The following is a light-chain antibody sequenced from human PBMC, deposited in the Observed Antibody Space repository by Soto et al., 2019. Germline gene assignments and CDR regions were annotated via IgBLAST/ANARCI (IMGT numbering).Light chain of an antibody. CDR2: AAS. CDR3: QKHNTVPLT. V-gene: IGKV1-27*01. CDR1: HDISNY. J-gene: IGKJ3*01. Sequence: DVQMTQSPSSLSASVGDRVTITCRASHDISNYVAWLQQKPGKAPKLLIYAASTLQPGVPSRFSGGGSGVDFTLTISNLQPEDVATYYCQKHNTVPLTFGPGTKVDIK.